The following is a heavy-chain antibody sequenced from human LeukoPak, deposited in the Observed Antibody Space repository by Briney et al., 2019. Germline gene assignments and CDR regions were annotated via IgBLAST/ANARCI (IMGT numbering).Heavy chain of an antibody. V-gene: IGHV4-39*07. J-gene: IGHJ4*02. D-gene: IGHD7-27*01. CDR2: IYHSGST. Sequence: PSETLSLTCTVSGGSISSSSYYWGWIRQPPGKGLEWIGEIYHSGSTNYNPSLKSRVTISVDKSKNQFSLKLSSVTAADTAVYYCARGGTGHLDYWGQGTLVTVSS. CDR3: ARGGTGHLDY. CDR1: GGSISSSSYY.